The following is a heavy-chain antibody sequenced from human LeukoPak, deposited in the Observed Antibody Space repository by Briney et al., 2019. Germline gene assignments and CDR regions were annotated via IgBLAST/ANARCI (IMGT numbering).Heavy chain of an antibody. D-gene: IGHD1-26*01. J-gene: IGHJ3*02. CDR1: GGSISNYY. CDR2: IYYSGST. V-gene: IGHV4-59*08. CDR3: ARPAFSGELLLPGAFDI. Sequence: KSSETLSLTCSVSGGSISNYYWNWIRQPPGKGLEWIGYIYYSGSTNYNPSLKSRVTISVDTSKNQFSLKLSSVTAADTAVYYCARPAFSGELLLPGAFDIWGQGTMVTVSS.